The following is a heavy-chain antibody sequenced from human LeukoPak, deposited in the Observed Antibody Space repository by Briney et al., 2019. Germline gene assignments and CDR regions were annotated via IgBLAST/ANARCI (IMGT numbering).Heavy chain of an antibody. Sequence: GGSLRLSCEASGFSFDTHWMNWVRQFPGGGLEWVANIKPDGGAEYYLDSVKGRFSISRDNVKNLVYLQLNSLRTEDTAVYYCSGRSGFSSIYWGQGTLVTVSS. CDR2: IKPDGGAE. D-gene: IGHD2-2*01. CDR1: GFSFDTHW. V-gene: IGHV3-7*01. CDR3: SGRSGFSSIY. J-gene: IGHJ4*02.